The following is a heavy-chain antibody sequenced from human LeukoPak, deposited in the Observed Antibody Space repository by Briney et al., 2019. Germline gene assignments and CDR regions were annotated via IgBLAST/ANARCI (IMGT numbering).Heavy chain of an antibody. D-gene: IGHD1-26*01. CDR3: GMSGDRVPLQDDVFDV. J-gene: IGHJ3*01. CDR2: IYPGDSGP. Sequence: GESLKISCKTSGYSFTTYWIGWVRQMPGKGLEWMGIIYPGDSGPTYSPSFQGQVTISVDKSINTAYLQWSSLQASDTAMYYCGMSGDRVPLQDDVFDVWGQGTMVTVST. CDR1: GYSFTTYW. V-gene: IGHV5-51*01.